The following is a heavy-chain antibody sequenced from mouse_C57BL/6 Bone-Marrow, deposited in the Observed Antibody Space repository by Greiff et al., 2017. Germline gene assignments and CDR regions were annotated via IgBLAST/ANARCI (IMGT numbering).Heavy chain of an antibody. CDR1: GFTFSDYG. D-gene: IGHD1-1*01. J-gene: IGHJ4*01. CDR2: ISSGSSTI. CDR3: ARKEILVLRFMDY. V-gene: IGHV5-17*03. Sequence: EVKLEESGGGLVKPGGSLKLSCAASGFTFSDYGMHWVRQAPEKGLEWVAYISSGSSTIYYADTVKGRFTVSRDNAKNTLFLQMSSLKSEDTDMYYSARKEILVLRFMDYWGQGTSVTVSS.